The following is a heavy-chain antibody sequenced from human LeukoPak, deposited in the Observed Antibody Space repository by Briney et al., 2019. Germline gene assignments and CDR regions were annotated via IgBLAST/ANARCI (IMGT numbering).Heavy chain of an antibody. Sequence: PGGSLRLSCAASGFTFSSYSMNWVRQAPGKGLEWVSYISIGSSSIYYADSVKGRFTISRDNAKNSLYLQMNSLRAEDTALYYCARDHYYGGNSGGLRYWGQGTLVTVSS. J-gene: IGHJ4*02. D-gene: IGHD4-23*01. CDR3: ARDHYYGGNSGGLRY. V-gene: IGHV3-48*01. CDR1: GFTFSSYS. CDR2: ISIGSSSI.